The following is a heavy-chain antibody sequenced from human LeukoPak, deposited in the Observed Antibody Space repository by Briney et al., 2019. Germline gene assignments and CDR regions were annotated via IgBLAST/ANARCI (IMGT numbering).Heavy chain of an antibody. V-gene: IGHV1-69*04. J-gene: IGHJ4*02. CDR2: IIPILGIA. Sequence: GASVKVSCKASGGTFSSYAISWVRQAPGQGLEWMGRIIPILGIANYAQKFQGRVTITADKSTSTAYMELSSLRSEDTAVYYCARDPECGGDCYSLATVDYWGQGTLVTVSS. CDR1: GGTFSSYA. CDR3: ARDPECGGDCYSLATVDY. D-gene: IGHD2-21*02.